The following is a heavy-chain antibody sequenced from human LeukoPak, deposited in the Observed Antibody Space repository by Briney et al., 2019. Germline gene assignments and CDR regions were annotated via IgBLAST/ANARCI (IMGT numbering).Heavy chain of an antibody. J-gene: IGHJ5*02. D-gene: IGHD4-17*01. CDR3: ARQGIPVATVTNLNWFDP. V-gene: IGHV5-51*01. CDR1: GYSFTDQW. CDR2: IYPGDSDT. Sequence: GESLKISCMASGYSFTDQWIGWVRQMPGKGLEWMGIIYPGDSDTRYSPSFQGQVTISADKSISTAYLQWSSLKASDTAMYYCARQGIPVATVTNLNWFDPWGQGTLVTVSS.